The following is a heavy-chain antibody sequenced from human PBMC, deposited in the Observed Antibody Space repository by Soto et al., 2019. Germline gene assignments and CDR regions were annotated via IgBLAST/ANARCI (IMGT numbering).Heavy chain of an antibody. CDR3: TRGAGQGSGIYD. V-gene: IGHV1-18*01. Sequence: QVQLVQSGAEVKKPGASVKVSCKASGYIFTSFGITWVRQAPGQGLEWMGWVSTYNGNTKYAQKLQGRVTMSTDTSTSTAYMELRSLRSDDTGVYNCTRGAGQGSGIYDWGQGTLVTVSS. J-gene: IGHJ4*02. CDR2: VSTYNGNT. D-gene: IGHD3-10*01. CDR1: GYIFTSFG.